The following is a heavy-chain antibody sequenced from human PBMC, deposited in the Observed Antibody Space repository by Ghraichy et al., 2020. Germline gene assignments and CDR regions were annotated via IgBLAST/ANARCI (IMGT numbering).Heavy chain of an antibody. Sequence: GDSLNISCAASGFTFSSYSMNWVRQAPGKGLEWVSSISSSSSYIYYADSVKGRFTISRDNAKNSLYLQMNSLRAEDTAVYYCARVSRGGPIDYWGQGTLVTVSS. CDR2: ISSSSSYI. D-gene: IGHD2-15*01. CDR1: GFTFSSYS. V-gene: IGHV3-21*01. CDR3: ARVSRGGPIDY. J-gene: IGHJ4*02.